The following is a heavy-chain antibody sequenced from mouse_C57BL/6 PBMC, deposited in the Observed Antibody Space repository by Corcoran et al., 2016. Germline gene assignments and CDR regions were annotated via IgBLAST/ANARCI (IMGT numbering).Heavy chain of an antibody. V-gene: IGHV1-76*01. D-gene: IGHD1-1*01. CDR1: GYTFTDYY. CDR2: IYPGSGNT. Sequence: QVQLKQSGAELVRPGASVKLSCKASGYTFTDYYINWVKQRPGQGLEWIARIYPGSGNTYYNEKFKGKATLTAEKSSSTAYMQLSSLTSEDSAVYFCARGHYGSSYWFAYWGQGTLVTVSA. CDR3: ARGHYGSSYWFAY. J-gene: IGHJ3*01.